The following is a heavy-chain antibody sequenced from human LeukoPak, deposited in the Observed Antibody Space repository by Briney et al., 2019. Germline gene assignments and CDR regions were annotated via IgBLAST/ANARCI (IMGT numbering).Heavy chain of an antibody. CDR1: GGSISSGDYY. CDR3: ARVSVYYYYGMDV. J-gene: IGHJ6*02. V-gene: IGHV4-31*03. Sequence: SQTLSLTCTVSGGSISSGDYYWSWIRQHPGKGLEWIGYIYYSGSTYYNPSLKSRVTISVDTSKNQFSLKLSSVTAADTAVYYCARVSVYYYYGMDVWGQGTTVTVSS. CDR2: IYYSGST.